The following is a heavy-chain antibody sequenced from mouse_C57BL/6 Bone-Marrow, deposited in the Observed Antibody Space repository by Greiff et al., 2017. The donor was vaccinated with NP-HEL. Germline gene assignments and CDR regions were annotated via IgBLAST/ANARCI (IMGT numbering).Heavy chain of an antibody. Sequence: VQLKESGPGLVKPSQSLSLTCSVTGYSITSGYYWNWIRQFPGNKLEWMGYISYDGSNNYNPSLKNRISITRDTSKNQFFLKLNSVTTEDTATYFCARAYDGYFYWYFDVWGTGTTVTVSS. D-gene: IGHD2-3*01. CDR2: ISYDGSN. J-gene: IGHJ1*03. V-gene: IGHV3-6*01. CDR3: ARAYDGYFYWYFDV. CDR1: GYSITSGYY.